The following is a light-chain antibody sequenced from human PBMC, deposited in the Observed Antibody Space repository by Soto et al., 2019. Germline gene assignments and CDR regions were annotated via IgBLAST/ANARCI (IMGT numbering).Light chain of an antibody. V-gene: IGKV3-15*01. Sequence: EIVMTQSPVILSVSPGERATLSCRASQTVNSDLAWYQQNPGQAPRILIYGASTRATDIPARISGSGSGTDFTLTINGLQSEDFAVYYCQQYNKWPPLYTFGQGTKLEIK. CDR1: QTVNSD. J-gene: IGKJ2*01. CDR2: GAS. CDR3: QQYNKWPPLYT.